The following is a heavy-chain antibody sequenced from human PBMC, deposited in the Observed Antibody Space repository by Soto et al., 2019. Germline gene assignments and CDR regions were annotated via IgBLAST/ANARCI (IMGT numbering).Heavy chain of an antibody. CDR3: ARSQQLRLGVAFDI. J-gene: IGHJ3*02. CDR1: GGSISSGGYY. D-gene: IGHD6-13*01. CDR2: IYYSGST. Sequence: QVQMQESGPGLVKPSQTLSLTCTVSGGSISSGGYYWSWIRQHPGKGLEWIGYIYYSGSTYYNPSLKSRVTISVDTSKNQFSLKLSSVTAADTAVYYCARSQQLRLGVAFDIWGQGTMVTVSS. V-gene: IGHV4-31*03.